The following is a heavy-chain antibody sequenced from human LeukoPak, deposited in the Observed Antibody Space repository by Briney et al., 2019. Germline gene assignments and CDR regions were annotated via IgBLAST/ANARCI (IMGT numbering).Heavy chain of an antibody. CDR3: AGHHPRNTVDF. CDR1: GDSISSFY. V-gene: IGHV4-59*08. J-gene: IGHJ4*02. D-gene: IGHD2/OR15-2a*01. CDR2: ISDIGSI. Sequence: SETLSLTCTVSGDSISSFYWSWIRQPPGKGLEWIAYISDIGSINYNPSLKSRVTISLDTSKNQFSLKLSSVTAADTAVYYCAGHHPRNTVDFWGQGTLVTVSS.